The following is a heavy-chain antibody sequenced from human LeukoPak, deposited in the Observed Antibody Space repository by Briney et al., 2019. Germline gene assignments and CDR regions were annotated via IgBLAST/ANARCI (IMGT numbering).Heavy chain of an antibody. Sequence: KPSETLSLTCTVSGGSISSYYWSWIRQPPGKGLEWIGYIYYSGSTNYNPSLKSRVTISVDTSKNQFSLKLSSVTAADTAVYYCARGSLVRGINYYMDVWGKGTTVTVSS. D-gene: IGHD3-10*01. CDR1: GGSISSYY. J-gene: IGHJ6*03. V-gene: IGHV4-59*01. CDR3: ARGSLVRGINYYMDV. CDR2: IYYSGST.